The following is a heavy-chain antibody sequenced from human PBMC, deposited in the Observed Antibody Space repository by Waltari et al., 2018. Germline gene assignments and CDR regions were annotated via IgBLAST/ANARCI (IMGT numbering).Heavy chain of an antibody. CDR2: IFDSGNT. V-gene: IGHV4-59*08. CDR3: ARHITFSYDFFAMDV. CDR1: SGSISSDY. J-gene: IGHJ6*02. Sequence: QVQLQESGPGLVKPSETLSLTCTVSSGSISSDYWSWIRQPPGKGLEWIGNIFDSGNTNSNPSLKSRVTISLDTSKNQISRKLNSVTAADTAVYYCARHITFSYDFFAMDVWGQGTTVIVSS. D-gene: IGHD3-16*01.